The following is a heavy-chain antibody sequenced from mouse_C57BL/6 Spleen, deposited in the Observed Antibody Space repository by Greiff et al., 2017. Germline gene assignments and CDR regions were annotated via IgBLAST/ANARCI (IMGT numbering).Heavy chain of an antibody. CDR3: ARYADY. CDR2: INPGSGGT. CDR1: GYAFTNYL. Sequence: QVQLQQSGAELVRPGTSVKVSCKASGYAFTNYLIEWVKQRPGQGLEWIGVINPGSGGTNYNEKFKGKATLTADKSSSPAYMQLSSLTSEDSAVYFCARYADYWGQGTTLTVSS. J-gene: IGHJ2*01. V-gene: IGHV1-54*01. D-gene: IGHD6-5*01.